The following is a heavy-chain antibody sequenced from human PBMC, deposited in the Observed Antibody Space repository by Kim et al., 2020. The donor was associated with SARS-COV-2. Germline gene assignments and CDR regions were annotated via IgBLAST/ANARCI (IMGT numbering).Heavy chain of an antibody. D-gene: IGHD6-6*01. V-gene: IGHV4-59*13. Sequence: SETLSLTCTVSGGSISSDFWTWIRQPPGKGLEWIGFIYYSGSTNYNPSLKSRVTISVDTSKNHFSLKLTSVTAADTAVYYCARGRGFITSSVFDYWGQGTLLTVS. J-gene: IGHJ4*02. CDR3: ARGRGFITSSVFDY. CDR1: GGSISSDF. CDR2: IYYSGST.